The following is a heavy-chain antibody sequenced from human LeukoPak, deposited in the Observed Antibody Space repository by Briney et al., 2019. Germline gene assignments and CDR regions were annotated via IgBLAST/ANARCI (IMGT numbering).Heavy chain of an antibody. J-gene: IGHJ5*02. Sequence: SETLSFTCAVSGGSISSSSYYWGWIRQPPGKGLEWIGSIYYSGSTYYNPSLKSRVTISVDTSKNQFSLKLSSVTAADTAVYYCAQSLGSSNWIGNWFDPWGQGTLVTVSS. CDR2: IYYSGST. V-gene: IGHV4-39*01. CDR3: AQSLGSSNWIGNWFDP. CDR1: GGSISSSSYY. D-gene: IGHD6-13*01.